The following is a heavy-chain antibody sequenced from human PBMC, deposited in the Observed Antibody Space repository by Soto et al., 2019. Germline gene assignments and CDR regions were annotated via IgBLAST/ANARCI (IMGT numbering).Heavy chain of an antibody. CDR2: ISGSGGST. V-gene: IGHV3-23*01. CDR1: GFTFSSYA. Sequence: EVQLLDSGGGLVQPGGSLRLSCAASGFTFSSYAMNWVRQAPGKGLEWVSAISGSGGSTYYADSVTGRFTISRDNSKSTLYLQMNSLRAEDTTVYYCEKGRCSGGSCYSSDYWGQGPLVTVSS. D-gene: IGHD2-15*01. CDR3: EKGRCSGGSCYSSDY. J-gene: IGHJ4*02.